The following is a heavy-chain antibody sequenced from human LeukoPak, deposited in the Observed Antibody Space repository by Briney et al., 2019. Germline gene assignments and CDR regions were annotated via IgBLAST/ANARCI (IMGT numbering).Heavy chain of an antibody. D-gene: IGHD3-16*01. Sequence: GMSPRLSCAASGFTFSSFPMHWVRQAPGKGLEWVAMISYDGGIKFYADSVKGRFTISRDKSKSTLYVQMNSLRLEDTAIYYCAREGEGGDFDYWGQGTLVTVSS. V-gene: IGHV3-30-3*01. J-gene: IGHJ4*02. CDR2: ISYDGGIK. CDR1: GFTFSSFP. CDR3: AREGEGGDFDY.